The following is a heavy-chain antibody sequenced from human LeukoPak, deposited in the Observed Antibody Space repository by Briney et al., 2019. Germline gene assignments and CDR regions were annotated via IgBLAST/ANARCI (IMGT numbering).Heavy chain of an antibody. D-gene: IGHD3-3*01. J-gene: IGHJ3*02. CDR1: GFTFSSYA. V-gene: IGHV3-64*01. Sequence: PGGSLRLSCAASGFTFSSYAMHWVRQAPGKGLEYVSAISSNGGSTYYANSVKGRFTISRDNSKSTLYLQMGSLRAEDMAVYYCARATHIYDFWSGYYSDAFDIWGQGTMVTVSS. CDR3: ARATHIYDFWSGYYSDAFDI. CDR2: ISSNGGST.